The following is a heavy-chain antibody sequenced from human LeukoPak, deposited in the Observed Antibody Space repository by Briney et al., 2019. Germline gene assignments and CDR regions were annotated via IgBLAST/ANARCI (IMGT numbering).Heavy chain of an antibody. D-gene: IGHD4-17*01. J-gene: IGHJ4*02. CDR1: GGSITNNW. CDR2: IFHSGST. Sequence: SETLSLTCVVSGGSITNNWWSWVRQPPGKGLEWIGEIFHSGSTTYNPSLKSRVTISIDTSKTQFSLKLSSVTAADTAVYYCARNGYYSVDFWGQGTLVTVSS. CDR3: ARNGYYSVDF. V-gene: IGHV4-4*02.